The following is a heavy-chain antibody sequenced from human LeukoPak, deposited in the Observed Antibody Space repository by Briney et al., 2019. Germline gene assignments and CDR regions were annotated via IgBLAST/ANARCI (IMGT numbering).Heavy chain of an antibody. V-gene: IGHV1-18*01. Sequence: ASVKVSCKASGGTFSSYAISWVRQAPGQGLEWMGWISAYNGNTNYAQRLQGRVTMTTDTSTSTAYMELRSLRSDDTAVYYCARDGLLDGDYNYYYGMDVWGQGTTVTVSS. D-gene: IGHD4-17*01. J-gene: IGHJ6*02. CDR1: GGTFSSYA. CDR2: ISAYNGNT. CDR3: ARDGLLDGDYNYYYGMDV.